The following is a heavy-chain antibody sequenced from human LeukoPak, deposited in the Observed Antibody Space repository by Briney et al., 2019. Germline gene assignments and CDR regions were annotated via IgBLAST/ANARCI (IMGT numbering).Heavy chain of an antibody. Sequence: PSETLSLTCAVSGGSISSSSYYWGWIRQPPGKGLEWIGSIYYSGSTYYNPSLKSRVTISVDTSKNQFSLKLTSVTAADTAVYYCARALRTSYLFDIWGQGTMVTVSS. CDR1: GGSISSSSYY. V-gene: IGHV4-39*07. CDR3: ARALRTSYLFDI. J-gene: IGHJ3*02. CDR2: IYYSGST.